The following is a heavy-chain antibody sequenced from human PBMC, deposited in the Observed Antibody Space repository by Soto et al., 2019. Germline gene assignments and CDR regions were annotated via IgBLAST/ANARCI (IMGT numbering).Heavy chain of an antibody. CDR3: ATPSTTGSGWYLQGSLFDP. D-gene: IGHD6-19*01. Sequence: GASVKVSCKVSGYTLTELSMHWVRQAPGKGLEWMGGFDPEDGETIYAQKFQGRVTMTEDTSTDTAYMELSSLRSEDTAVYYCATPSTTGSGWYLQGSLFDPWGQGTLVTVS. CDR2: FDPEDGET. V-gene: IGHV1-24*01. J-gene: IGHJ5*02. CDR1: GYTLTELS.